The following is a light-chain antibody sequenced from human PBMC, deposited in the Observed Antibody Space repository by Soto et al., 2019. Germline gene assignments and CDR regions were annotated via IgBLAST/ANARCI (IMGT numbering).Light chain of an antibody. J-gene: IGLJ1*01. CDR2: DVS. V-gene: IGLV2-14*03. Sequence: QSALTQPASVSGSPGQSITISCTGTSSDIGDSNYVSWYQQHPGKAPKLVIYDVSNRPSGVSNRFSGSKSANTASLTISGLQAEDEADYYCSSFRSSSTSYVFGTGTKVTLL. CDR3: SSFRSSSTSYV. CDR1: SSDIGDSNY.